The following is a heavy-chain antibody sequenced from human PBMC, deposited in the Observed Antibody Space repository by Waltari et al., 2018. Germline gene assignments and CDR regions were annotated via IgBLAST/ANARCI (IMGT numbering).Heavy chain of an antibody. CDR3: ASSLVGARGYYYYGMDV. D-gene: IGHD1-26*01. Sequence: QVQLVQSGAEVKKPGSSVKVSCKASGGTFSSYAISWVRQAPGQGLEWMGGIIPIFGTANYEQKFQGRVTSTADESTSTAYMELSSLRSEDTAVYYCASSLVGARGYYYYGMDVWGQGTTVTVSS. CDR2: IIPIFGTA. V-gene: IGHV1-69*12. CDR1: GGTFSSYA. J-gene: IGHJ6*02.